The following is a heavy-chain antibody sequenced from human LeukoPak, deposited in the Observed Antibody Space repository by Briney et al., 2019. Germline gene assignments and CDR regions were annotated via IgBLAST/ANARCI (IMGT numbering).Heavy chain of an antibody. CDR1: GFTFSSYA. J-gene: IGHJ5*02. V-gene: IGHV3-23*01. CDR2: ISGSGGST. Sequence: GGSLRLPCAASGFTFSSYAISWVRQAPGKGLEWVSAISGSGGSTYYADSVKGRFTISRDDSKNTLYLQMNSLRAEDTAVYYCAKEGHILTGYYSGNFDPWGQGTLVTVSS. CDR3: AKEGHILTGYYSGNFDP. D-gene: IGHD3-9*01.